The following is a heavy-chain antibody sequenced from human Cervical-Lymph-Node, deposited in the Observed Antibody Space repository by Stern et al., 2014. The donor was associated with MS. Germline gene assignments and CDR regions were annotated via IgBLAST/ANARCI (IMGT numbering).Heavy chain of an antibody. CDR3: ARDYEDTSMLFDH. Sequence: VQLVESGGAVVQPGRSLRLSCAASGFTFSSYGMHLVRQAPGKGLEWVTVISYDGNHKYYAASVKGRFTISRDNSKNTLHLQMNSVTPDDTVIYYCARDYEDTSMLFDHWGQGTLVTVSS. J-gene: IGHJ4*02. V-gene: IGHV3-30*03. CDR1: GFTFSSYG. CDR2: ISYDGNHK. D-gene: IGHD2-8*01.